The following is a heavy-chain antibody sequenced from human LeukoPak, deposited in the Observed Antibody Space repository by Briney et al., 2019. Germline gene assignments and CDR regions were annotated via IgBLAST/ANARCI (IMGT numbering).Heavy chain of an antibody. CDR1: GYTFTSYG. CDR2: ISAYNGNK. CDR3: ARGTTAVKNWNLQNVWFDP. J-gene: IGHJ5*02. D-gene: IGHD1-1*01. V-gene: IGHV1-18*01. Sequence: ASVKVSCKASGYTFTSYGISWVRQAPGQGLEWMGWISAYNGNKNYAQKLQGRVTMTTDTSTTTAYMELRSLTSDDTAVYYCARGTTAVKNWNLQNVWFDPWGQGTLVTVSS.